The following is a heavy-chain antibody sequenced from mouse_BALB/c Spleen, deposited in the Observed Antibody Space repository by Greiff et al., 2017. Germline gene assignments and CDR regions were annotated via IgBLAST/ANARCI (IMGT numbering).Heavy chain of an antibody. J-gene: IGHJ4*01. Sequence: DVQLVESGGGLVQPGGSRKLSCAASGFTFSDYGMAWVRQAPGKGPEWVAFISNLAYSIYYADTVTGRFTISRENAKNTLYLEMSSLRSEDTAMYYCARGFDGSYAMDYWGQGTSVTVSS. CDR2: ISNLAYSI. D-gene: IGHD2-3*01. V-gene: IGHV5-15*02. CDR1: GFTFSDYG. CDR3: ARGFDGSYAMDY.